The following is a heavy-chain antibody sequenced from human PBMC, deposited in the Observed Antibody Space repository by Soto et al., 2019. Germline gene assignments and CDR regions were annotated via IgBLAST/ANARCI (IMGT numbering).Heavy chain of an antibody. D-gene: IGHD2-2*01. V-gene: IGHV4-59*01. J-gene: IGHJ6*03. CDR2: IYYSGST. Sequence: SETLSLTCTVSGGSISSYYWSWIRQPPGKGLEWIGYIYYSGSTNYNPSLKSRVTISVDTSKNQFSLKLSSVTAADTAVYYYARGLGDIVGVPAARDYYYYMDVWGKGTTVTVSS. CDR1: GGSISSYY. CDR3: ARGLGDIVGVPAARDYYYYMDV.